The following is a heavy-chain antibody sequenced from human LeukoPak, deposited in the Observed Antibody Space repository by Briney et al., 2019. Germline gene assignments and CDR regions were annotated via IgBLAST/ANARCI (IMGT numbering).Heavy chain of an antibody. D-gene: IGHD2-15*01. CDR1: GGSISTYY. Sequence: PSETLSLTCTVSGGSISTYYWSWIRQPPGKGLEWIGYIYYSGSTNFNPSPKSRLTISVDTSNNQFSLKLSSVTAADTVVYYCASSSGYCSGGNCYSAFDYWGQGTLVTVSS. J-gene: IGHJ4*02. CDR2: IYYSGST. V-gene: IGHV4-59*01. CDR3: ASSSGYCSGGNCYSAFDY.